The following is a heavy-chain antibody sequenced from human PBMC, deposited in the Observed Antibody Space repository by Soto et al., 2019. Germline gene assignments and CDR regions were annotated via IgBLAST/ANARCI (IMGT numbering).Heavy chain of an antibody. CDR3: AKVRYYANYYYVMDV. CDR1: GGSISSSSYY. J-gene: IGHJ6*02. CDR2: IYYSGST. D-gene: IGHD3-3*01. V-gene: IGHV4-39*01. Sequence: SETLSLTCTVSGGSISSSSYYWGWIRQPPGKGLEWIRNIYYSGSTYYNPSLKSRVTISVDTSENQFSLKLSSVTAAETAVYYCAKVRYYANYYYVMDVWGQGTTVTVSS.